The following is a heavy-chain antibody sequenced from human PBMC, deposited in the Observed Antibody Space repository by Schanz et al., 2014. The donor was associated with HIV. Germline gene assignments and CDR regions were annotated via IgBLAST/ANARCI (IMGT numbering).Heavy chain of an antibody. V-gene: IGHV3-23*01. CDR3: ARSPDWAGTDAFDI. Sequence: EVQLLESGGGLVQPGGSLRLSCAASGFTFSSYGMHWVRQAPGKGLEWVSSVLDTGHTFYADSVKGRFTISRDNPKNTLYLQMNSLRAEDTAIYYCARSPDWAGTDAFDIWGQGTMVTVSS. D-gene: IGHD6-19*01. CDR1: GFTFSSYG. CDR2: VLDTGHT. J-gene: IGHJ3*02.